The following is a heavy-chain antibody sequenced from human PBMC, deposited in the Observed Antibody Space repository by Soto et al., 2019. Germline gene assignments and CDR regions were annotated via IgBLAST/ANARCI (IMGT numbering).Heavy chain of an antibody. D-gene: IGHD3-3*01. J-gene: IGHJ5*02. Sequence: ASVKVSCKASGYTFTSYYMHWVRQAPGQGLEWMGIINPSGGSTSYAQKFQGRVTMTRDTSTSTVYMELSSLRSEDTAVYYCARDSWSPAQRFLEWLRDENWFDPWGQGTLVTVSS. V-gene: IGHV1-46*01. CDR2: INPSGGST. CDR3: ARDSWSPAQRFLEWLRDENWFDP. CDR1: GYTFTSYY.